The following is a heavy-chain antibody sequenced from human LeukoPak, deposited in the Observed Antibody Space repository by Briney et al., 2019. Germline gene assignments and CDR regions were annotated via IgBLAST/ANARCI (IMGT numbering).Heavy chain of an antibody. CDR3: ARDGRDRDGYNYYY. J-gene: IGHJ4*02. CDR2: ISYDGSNK. Sequence: GGSLRLSCAASGFTFSSYAMHWVRQAPGKGLGWVAVISYDGSNKYYADSVKGRFTISRDNSKNTLYLQMNSLRAEDTAVYYCARDGRDRDGYNYYYWGQGTLVTVSS. D-gene: IGHD5-24*01. V-gene: IGHV3-30-3*01. CDR1: GFTFSSYA.